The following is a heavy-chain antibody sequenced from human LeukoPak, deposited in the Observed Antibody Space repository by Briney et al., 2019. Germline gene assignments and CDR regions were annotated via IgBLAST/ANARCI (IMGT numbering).Heavy chain of an antibody. V-gene: IGHV3-53*01. CDR1: GFTVSSNY. J-gene: IGHJ4*02. D-gene: IGHD5-24*01. CDR2: IYSGGST. CDR3: ARGGLEMATIYLDY. Sequence: GGSLGLSCTASGFTVSSNYMSWVRQAPGKGLEWVSVIYSGGSTYYADSVKGRFTISRDNSKNTLYLQMNSLRAEDTAVYYCARGGLEMATIYLDYWGQGTLVTVSS.